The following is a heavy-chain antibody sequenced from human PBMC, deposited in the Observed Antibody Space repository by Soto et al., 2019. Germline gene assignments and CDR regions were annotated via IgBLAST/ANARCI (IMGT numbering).Heavy chain of an antibody. CDR3: VKRFTAVATARFDY. Sequence: VSLRRSCAASGLSFIKAYMNWVRQAPGKGLEWIGQIDSKLDAYKTDFAAPVKGRFTLSRDDSKNTVYLQMNGLEIEDTGMYYCVKRFTAVATARFDYWGQGTLVTVSS. V-gene: IGHV3-15*04. D-gene: IGHD2-21*02. J-gene: IGHJ4*02. CDR1: GLSFIKAY. CDR2: IDSKLDAYKT.